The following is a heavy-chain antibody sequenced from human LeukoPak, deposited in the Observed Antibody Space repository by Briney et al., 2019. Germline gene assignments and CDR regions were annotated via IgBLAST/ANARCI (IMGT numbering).Heavy chain of an antibody. CDR3: ARVGIIVGADFDY. Sequence: ASVKVSCKASGYTFTSYDINWVRQATGQGLEWMGWMNPNSGNTGYAQKFQGRVTMTSNTSISTAYMELSSLRSEDTAVYYCARVGIIVGADFDYWGQGTLVTVSS. V-gene: IGHV1-8*01. CDR1: GYTFTSYD. J-gene: IGHJ4*02. D-gene: IGHD1-26*01. CDR2: MNPNSGNT.